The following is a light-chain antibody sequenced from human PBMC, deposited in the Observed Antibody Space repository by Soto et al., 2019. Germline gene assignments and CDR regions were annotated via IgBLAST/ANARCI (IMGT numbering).Light chain of an antibody. Sequence: HSALTQPASVSGSAGQSITISCTGTRSDVGGYNYVYWHQQHPGKAPKLMIYDVTNRPSGVSDRFSGSKSGNTASLTISGLLAADEADYYCSSYPGSSTYVFGAGTKVTVL. CDR2: DVT. CDR1: RSDVGGYNY. J-gene: IGLJ1*01. CDR3: SSYPGSSTYV. V-gene: IGLV2-14*01.